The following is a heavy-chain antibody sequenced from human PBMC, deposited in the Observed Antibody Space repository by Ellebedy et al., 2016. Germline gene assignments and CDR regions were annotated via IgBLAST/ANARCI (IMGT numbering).Heavy chain of an antibody. CDR3: ARGSYDFWSGSTSDYYYYYMDV. D-gene: IGHD3-3*01. Sequence: ASVKVSCXASGYTFTSYDINWVRQATGQGLEWMGWMNPNSGNTGYAQKFQGRVTMTRNTSISTAYMELSSLRSEDTAVYYCARGSYDFWSGSTSDYYYYYMDVWGKGTTVTVSS. J-gene: IGHJ6*03. CDR1: GYTFTSYD. CDR2: MNPNSGNT. V-gene: IGHV1-8*01.